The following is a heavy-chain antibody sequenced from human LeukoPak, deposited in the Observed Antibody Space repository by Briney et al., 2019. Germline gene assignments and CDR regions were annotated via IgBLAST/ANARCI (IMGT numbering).Heavy chain of an antibody. CDR2: IYYSGST. J-gene: IGHJ4*02. V-gene: IGHV4-59*01. D-gene: IGHD6-13*01. Sequence: SETLSLTCTVSDGSISTYYWNWIRQPPGKGLEWIGYIYYSGSTNYNPSLKSRVTISVDTSKNQFSLKLSSVTAADTAVYYCAREPVEAAAVDYWGQGTLVTVSS. CDR1: DGSISTYY. CDR3: AREPVEAAAVDY.